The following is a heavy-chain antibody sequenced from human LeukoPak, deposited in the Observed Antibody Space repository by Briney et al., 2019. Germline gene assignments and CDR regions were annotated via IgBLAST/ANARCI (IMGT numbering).Heavy chain of an antibody. J-gene: IGHJ4*02. CDR1: GFTFSNYW. CDR3: AREGSYGDY. D-gene: IGHD3-16*01. Sequence: PGGSLRLSCAASGFTFSNYWMHWVRQVPEKGLVWVSRVNPDGSSITYANSVKGRFASSRDNAKNTLYLQMNRLRVEDTAVYYCAREGSYGDYWGQGVLVTVSS. V-gene: IGHV3-74*01. CDR2: VNPDGSSI.